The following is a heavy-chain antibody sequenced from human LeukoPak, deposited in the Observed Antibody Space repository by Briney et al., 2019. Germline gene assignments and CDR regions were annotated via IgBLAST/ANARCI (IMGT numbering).Heavy chain of an antibody. CDR3: ARDVREMATTPSFDY. CDR2: INPSGGST. Sequence: GASVKVSCKASGCTFTSYYMHWVRQAPGQGLEWMGIINPSGGSTSYAQKFQGRVTMTRDTSTSTVYMELSSLRFEDTAVYYCARDVREMATTPSFDYWGQGTLVTVSS. D-gene: IGHD5-24*01. J-gene: IGHJ4*02. CDR1: GCTFTSYY. V-gene: IGHV1-46*01.